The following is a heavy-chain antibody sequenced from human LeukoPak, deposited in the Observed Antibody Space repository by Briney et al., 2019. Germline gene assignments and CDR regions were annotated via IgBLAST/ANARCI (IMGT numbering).Heavy chain of an antibody. J-gene: IGHJ3*02. Sequence: PSETLSLTCTVSGGSISTSNYYWGWIRQPPGKGLEWIGEINHSGSTNYNPSLKSRVTISVDTSKNQFSLKLSSVTAADTAVYYCARGLGYYGSGSYFRVAFDIWGQGTMVTVSS. CDR1: GGSISTSNYY. CDR3: ARGLGYYGSGSYFRVAFDI. V-gene: IGHV4-39*07. D-gene: IGHD3-10*01. CDR2: INHSGST.